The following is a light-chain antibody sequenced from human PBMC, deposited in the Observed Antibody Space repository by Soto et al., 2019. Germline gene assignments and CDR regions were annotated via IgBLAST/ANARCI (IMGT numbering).Light chain of an antibody. J-gene: IGLJ3*02. CDR1: SSNIGANYD. V-gene: IGLV1-40*01. CDR2: GNS. CDR3: QSYDSSLSVWV. Sequence: QSVLTQPPSVSGAPGQTVTISCTGSSSNIGANYDVHWYQQLPGTAPKLLIYGNSNRPSGVPDRFSGSKSGTSASLAITGLQAEDEADYYCQSYDSSLSVWVFGGGTKATVL.